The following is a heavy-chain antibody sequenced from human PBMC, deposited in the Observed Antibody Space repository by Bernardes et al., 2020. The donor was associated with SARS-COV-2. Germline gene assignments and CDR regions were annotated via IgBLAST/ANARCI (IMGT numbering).Heavy chain of an antibody. CDR2: ISWNSGSI. CDR3: ANLPSGYDFGNALDI. Sequence: GGSLRLSCAASGFTFDDYAMHWVRQAPGKGLEWVSGISWNSGSIGYADSVKGRFTISRDNAKNSLYLQMNSLRAEDTALYYCANLPSGYDFGNALDIWGHGTMVTGSP. J-gene: IGHJ3*02. D-gene: IGHD5-12*01. CDR1: GFTFDDYA. V-gene: IGHV3-9*01.